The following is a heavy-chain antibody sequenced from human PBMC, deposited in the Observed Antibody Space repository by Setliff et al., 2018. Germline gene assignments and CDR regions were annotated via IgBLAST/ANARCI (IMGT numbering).Heavy chain of an antibody. CDR3: ARGGSPYYFDY. D-gene: IGHD3-16*01. J-gene: IGHJ4*02. CDR2: ISPSSSNI. Sequence: GGSLRLSCAASGFTFSTYSLIWVRQAPGTGLEWVSSISPSSSNIWYADSVKGRFTISRDNAKNSLYMQMNSLRAEDTAVYYCARGGSPYYFDYWGQGTLVTVSS. CDR1: GFTFSTYS. V-gene: IGHV3-21*01.